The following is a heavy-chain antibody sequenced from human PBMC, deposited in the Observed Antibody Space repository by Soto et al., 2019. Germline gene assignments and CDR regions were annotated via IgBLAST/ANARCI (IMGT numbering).Heavy chain of an antibody. Sequence: GWSLRLSCAASRFTFRFSDYYMSWVRQAPGRRLEWISYISTGSGYTNYADSVKGRFTISRDTAKNSLYLQMNSLRAEDTAVYYGAKDGYSTSSFVDYWGQGTLVTVAS. D-gene: IGHD6-6*01. V-gene: IGHV3-11*05. CDR3: AKDGYSTSSFVDY. CDR1: RFTFRFSDYY. CDR2: ISTGSGYT. J-gene: IGHJ4*02.